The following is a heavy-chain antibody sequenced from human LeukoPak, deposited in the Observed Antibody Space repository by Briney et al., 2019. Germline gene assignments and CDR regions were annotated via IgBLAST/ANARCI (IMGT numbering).Heavy chain of an antibody. CDR3: ARVNDYVWGGNWFDP. D-gene: IGHD3-16*01. CDR2: IYYSGST. CDR1: GGSISSYY. Sequence: KPSETLSLTCTVSGGSISSYYWSWIRQPPGKGLDWIGYIYYSGSTNYNPSLKSRVTISVDTSKNQFSLKLSCVTAADTAVYYCARVNDYVWGGNWFDPWGQGTLVTVSS. J-gene: IGHJ5*02. V-gene: IGHV4-59*01.